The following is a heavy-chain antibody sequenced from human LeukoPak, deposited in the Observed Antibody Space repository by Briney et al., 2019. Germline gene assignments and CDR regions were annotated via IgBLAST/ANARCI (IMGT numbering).Heavy chain of an antibody. Sequence: GGSLRLSCAASKFTFSSFSMSWVRQAPGKGLEWVSAISGSGGSTYYADSVKGRFTISRDNSKNTLFLQMNSLRAEDTAVYYCAKEIGYYYGSGSYFAPYYMDVWGKGTTVTISS. CDR3: AKEIGYYYGSGSYFAPYYMDV. D-gene: IGHD3-10*01. CDR1: KFTFSSFS. J-gene: IGHJ6*03. V-gene: IGHV3-23*01. CDR2: ISGSGGST.